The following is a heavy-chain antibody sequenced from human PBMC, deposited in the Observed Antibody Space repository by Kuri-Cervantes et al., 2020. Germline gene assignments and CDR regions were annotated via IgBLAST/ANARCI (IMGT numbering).Heavy chain of an antibody. Sequence: LSLTCAASGFTFSSYAMHWVRQAPGKGLEWVAVISYDGSNKYYADSVKGRFTISRDNSKNTLYLQMNSLRAEDTAVYYCARNYGDYGMDVWGQGTTVNVSS. V-gene: IGHV3-30*14. D-gene: IGHD4-17*01. CDR1: GFTFSSYA. J-gene: IGHJ6*02. CDR3: ARNYGDYGMDV. CDR2: ISYDGSNK.